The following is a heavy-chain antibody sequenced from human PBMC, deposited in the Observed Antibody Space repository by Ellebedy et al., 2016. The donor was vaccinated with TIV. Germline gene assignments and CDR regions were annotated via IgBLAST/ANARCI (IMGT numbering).Heavy chain of an antibody. CDR1: GFTFGSYA. V-gene: IGHV3-30*18. CDR2: ISSDGISK. Sequence: GESLKISCATSGFTFGSYAMHWVRQAPGKGLEWVAVISSDGISKNYADSVKGRFTISRDNSKNTLFLQMNSLRPDDTAVYYCAKDLGRWLDYFDYWGQGTLVTVSS. D-gene: IGHD6-19*01. CDR3: AKDLGRWLDYFDY. J-gene: IGHJ4*02.